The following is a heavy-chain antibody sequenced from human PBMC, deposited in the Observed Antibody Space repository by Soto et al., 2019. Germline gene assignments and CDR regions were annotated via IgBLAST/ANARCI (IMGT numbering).Heavy chain of an antibody. Sequence: PSETLSVTCTVSGGSLSSFYWVWIRQTPGKELEWIGQIHHSGSTIYNPSLESRVTILVDSSKNHVSLDLTSLTAADTAVYYCARGWGGPYYFDTWGQGALVTVSS. CDR2: IHHSGST. J-gene: IGHJ5*02. CDR1: GGSLSSFY. D-gene: IGHD3-9*01. V-gene: IGHV4-59*01. CDR3: ARGWGGPYYFDT.